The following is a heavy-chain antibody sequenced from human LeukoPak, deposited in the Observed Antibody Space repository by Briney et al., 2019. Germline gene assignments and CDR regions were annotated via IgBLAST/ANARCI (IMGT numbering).Heavy chain of an antibody. CDR1: GFTFSSYA. J-gene: IGHJ4*02. CDR3: AKGGSSSWYSALDY. CDR2: ISGSGGST. V-gene: IGHV3-23*01. D-gene: IGHD6-13*01. Sequence: GGSLRLSCAASGFTFSSYAMSWVRQAPGKGLEWVSAISGSGGSTHYADSVKGRLTISRDNSKNTLYLQMNSLRAEDTAVYYCAKGGSSSWYSALDYWGQGTLVTVSS.